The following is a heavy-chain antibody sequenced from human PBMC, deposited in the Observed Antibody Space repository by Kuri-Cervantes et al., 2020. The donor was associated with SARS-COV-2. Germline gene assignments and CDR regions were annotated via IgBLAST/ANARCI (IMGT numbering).Heavy chain of an antibody. V-gene: IGHV4-39*07. CDR2: IYYSGST. CDR3: AVYSSSPYYYYMDV. CDR1: GGSISSSSYY. J-gene: IGHJ6*03. D-gene: IGHD6-13*01. Sequence: SETLSLTCPVSGGSISSSSYYWGWIRQPPGKGLEWIGCIYYSGSTYKNSSLKSRVTISVDTSKNQFSLKLSSVTAADTAVYYCAVYSSSPYYYYMDVWGKGTTVTVSS.